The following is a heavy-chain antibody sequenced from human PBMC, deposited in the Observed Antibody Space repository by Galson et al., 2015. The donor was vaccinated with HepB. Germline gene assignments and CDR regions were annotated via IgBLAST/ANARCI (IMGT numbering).Heavy chain of an antibody. V-gene: IGHV3-48*01. CDR3: ARNPASYDYSNMDV. J-gene: IGHJ6*02. Sequence: SLRLSCAASGFAFISHSMNWVRQAPGKGLEWVSYISSGGTRYYADSVKGRFTISRDNGKKSMYLHMNSLRAEDTAVYFCARNPASYDYSNMDVWGQGTTVTVSS. CDR1: GFAFISHS. CDR2: ISSGGTR. D-gene: IGHD6-25*01.